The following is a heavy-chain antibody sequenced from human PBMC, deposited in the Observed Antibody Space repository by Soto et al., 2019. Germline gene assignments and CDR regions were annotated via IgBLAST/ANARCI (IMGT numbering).Heavy chain of an antibody. CDR3: ALGSSSSCASLNY. CDR2: INWDGDFL. D-gene: IGHD6-6*01. Sequence: EVQLVESGGGLVQPCRSLRLSCAASGITFDDFAMHWVRQAPGKGLEWVSGINWDGDFLDYADSVKGRLTISRDKATNFLYLQMSRLRREDTALYFCALGSSSSCASLNYWGHGTRVTVSS. J-gene: IGHJ4*01. V-gene: IGHV3-9*01. CDR1: GITFDDFA.